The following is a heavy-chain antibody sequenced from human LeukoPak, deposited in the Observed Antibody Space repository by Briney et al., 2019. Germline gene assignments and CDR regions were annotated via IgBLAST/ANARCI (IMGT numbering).Heavy chain of an antibody. Sequence: GGSLRLSCAASGFTFSTYTMNWVRQAPGKGLEWISYISSSSTTIYYADSVKGRFTISRDNAKNSLYLQMNSLRAEDTAVYYCARVYGDYFHYWGQGTLVTVSS. CDR3: ARVYGDYFHY. J-gene: IGHJ4*02. D-gene: IGHD4-17*01. CDR2: ISSSSTTI. CDR1: GFTFSTYT. V-gene: IGHV3-48*01.